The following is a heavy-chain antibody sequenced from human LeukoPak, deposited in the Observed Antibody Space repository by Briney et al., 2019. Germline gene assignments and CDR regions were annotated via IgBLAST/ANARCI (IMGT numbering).Heavy chain of an antibody. CDR3: AFLAQTSTYYYDSSGLNDY. D-gene: IGHD3-22*01. CDR2: INPNSGGT. Sequence: ASVKVSCKASGYTFTGYYMHWVRQAPGQGLEWMGWINPNSGGTNYAQKFQGRVTMTRDTSISTAYMELSRLRSDDTAVYYCAFLAQTSTYYYDSSGLNDYWGQGTLVIVSS. J-gene: IGHJ4*02. V-gene: IGHV1-2*02. CDR1: GYTFTGYY.